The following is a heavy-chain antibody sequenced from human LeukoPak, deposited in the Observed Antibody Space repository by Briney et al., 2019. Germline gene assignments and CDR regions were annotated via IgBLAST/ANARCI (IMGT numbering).Heavy chain of an antibody. CDR2: IYTSGST. V-gene: IGHV4-61*02. CDR1: GGSISSGSYY. J-gene: IGHJ3*02. CDR3: ARLRAGLGSGYYLDDAFDI. D-gene: IGHD3-22*01. Sequence: SETLSLTCTVSGGSISSGSYYWSWLRQPAGKGLEWIGRIYTSGSTNYNPSLKSRVTISVDTSKNQFSLKLSSVTAADTAVYYCARLRAGLGSGYYLDDAFDIWGQGTMVTVSS.